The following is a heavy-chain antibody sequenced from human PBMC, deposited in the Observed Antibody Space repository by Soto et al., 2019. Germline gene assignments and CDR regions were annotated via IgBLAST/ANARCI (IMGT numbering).Heavy chain of an antibody. V-gene: IGHV3-33*01. J-gene: IGHJ4*02. D-gene: IGHD4-17*01. Sequence: GSLRLSCAASGFTFSSYGMHWVRQAPGKGLEWVAVIWYDGSNKYYADSVKGRFTISRDNSKNTLYLQMNSQRAEDTAVYYCAREFGYLYYGDYRLTDYFYFWGQGSLVPGSS. CDR2: IWYDGSNK. CDR1: GFTFSSYG. CDR3: AREFGYLYYGDYRLTDYFYF.